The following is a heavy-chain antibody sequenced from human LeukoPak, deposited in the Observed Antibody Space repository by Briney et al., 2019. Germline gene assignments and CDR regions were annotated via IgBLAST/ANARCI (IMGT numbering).Heavy chain of an antibody. CDR2: INEDGSVK. D-gene: IGHD2-21*02. Sequence: GGSLRLSCAASGYTFSSYWMTWVRQAPGKGLEWMANINEDGSVKYYVDSVKGRFTISRDNAKNSVYLQVNSLRDEDTAVYYCARDKLVGDSYFIYWGQGTLVTVSS. CDR3: ARDKLVGDSYFIY. V-gene: IGHV3-7*01. J-gene: IGHJ4*02. CDR1: GYTFSSYW.